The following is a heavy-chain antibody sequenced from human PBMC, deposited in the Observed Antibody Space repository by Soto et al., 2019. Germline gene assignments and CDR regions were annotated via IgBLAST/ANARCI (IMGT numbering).Heavy chain of an antibody. V-gene: IGHV3-49*03. J-gene: IGHJ4*02. D-gene: IGHD3-10*01. CDR3: ARTNCLDSRGYYDDS. CDR1: GFHFEDFA. CDR2: IRNKAYSDTT. Sequence: PGGSLRLSCTTSGFHFEDFAMSWFRQSPGKGLEWVSLIRNKAYSDTTEYAASVKGRFTISRDNPKSIADLHMNRLETDDTAVYFCARTNCLDSRGYYDDSWGQGTLFTVSP.